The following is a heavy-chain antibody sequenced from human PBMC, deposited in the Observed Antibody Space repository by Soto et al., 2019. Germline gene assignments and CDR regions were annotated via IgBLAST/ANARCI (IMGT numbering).Heavy chain of an antibody. Sequence: SVKVSCKASGGTFSSYAISWVRQAPGQGLEWMGGIIPIFGTANYAQKFQGRVTITADKSTSTAYMELGSLRSEDTAVYYCARVPLIIMIFGVGTKNWFDTSGQGSLITVSS. CDR1: GGTFSSYA. CDR3: ARVPLIIMIFGVGTKNWFDT. CDR2: IIPIFGTA. V-gene: IGHV1-69*06. J-gene: IGHJ5*02. D-gene: IGHD3-3*01.